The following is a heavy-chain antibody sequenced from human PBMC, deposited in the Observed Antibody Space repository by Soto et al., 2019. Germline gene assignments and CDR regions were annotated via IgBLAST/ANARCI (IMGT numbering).Heavy chain of an antibody. CDR1: GGSFSGYY. CDR2: INHSGST. D-gene: IGHD2-2*01. CDR3: ARGGLGYCSSTSCYSQLVGRSYNWFDP. J-gene: IGHJ5*02. V-gene: IGHV4-34*01. Sequence: SETLSLTCAVYGGSFSGYYWSWIRQPPGKGLEWIGEINHSGSTNYNPSLKSRVTISVDTSKNQFSLKLSSVTAADTAVYYCARGGLGYCSSTSCYSQLVGRSYNWFDPWGQGTLVTVSS.